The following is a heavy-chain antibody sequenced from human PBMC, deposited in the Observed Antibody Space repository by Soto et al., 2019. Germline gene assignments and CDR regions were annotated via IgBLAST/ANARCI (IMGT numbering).Heavy chain of an antibody. CDR2: IRSKAYGGTT. V-gene: IGHV3-49*04. D-gene: IGHD6-19*01. CDR1: GFTFGDYA. J-gene: IGHJ4*02. CDR3: RGVPPIEVAGTGNY. Sequence: LRLSCTASGFTFGDYAMSWVRQAPGKGLEWVGFIRSKAYGGTTEYAASVKGRFTISRDDSKSIAYLQMNSLKTEDTAVYYCRGVPPIEVAGTGNYWGQGTLVTVSS.